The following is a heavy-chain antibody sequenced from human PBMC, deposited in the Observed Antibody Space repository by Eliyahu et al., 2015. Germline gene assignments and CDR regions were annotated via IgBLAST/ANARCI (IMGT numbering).Heavy chain of an antibody. D-gene: IGHD2-2*01. CDR2: IWNDGSNK. J-gene: IGHJ6*02. V-gene: IGHV3-33*01. CDR1: GFTFSNYG. Sequence: QVQLVESGGGVVQSGRSLRLXXAASGFTFSNYGMHWVRQAPGKGLDWVALIWNDGSNKYYADSVKGRFTISRDNSKNTLYLQMNSLRVEDTAVYYCARDSNGMDVWGQGTTVTVSS. CDR3: ARDSNGMDV.